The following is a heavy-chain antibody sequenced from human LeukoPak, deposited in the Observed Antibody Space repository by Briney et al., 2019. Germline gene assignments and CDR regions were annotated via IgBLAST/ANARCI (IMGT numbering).Heavy chain of an antibody. CDR1: GYTFTSYG. D-gene: IGHD3-16*01. V-gene: IGHV1-2*02. Sequence: ASVKVSCTASGYTFTSYGISWVRQAPGQGREWMGWINPNSGGTNYAQKFQGRVTMTRDTSISTAYMELSRLRSDDTAVYYCARTNLAGDPVCGMDVWGQGTTVTVSS. CDR3: ARTNLAGDPVCGMDV. J-gene: IGHJ6*02. CDR2: INPNSGGT.